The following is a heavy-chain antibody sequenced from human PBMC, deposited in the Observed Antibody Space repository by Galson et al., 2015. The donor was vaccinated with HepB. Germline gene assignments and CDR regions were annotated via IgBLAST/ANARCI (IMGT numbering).Heavy chain of an antibody. CDR3: APFYYDSSGDPYPGVDSAFDI. J-gene: IGHJ3*02. CDR2: ISGRGGSI. V-gene: IGHV3-23*01. D-gene: IGHD3-22*01. CDR1: GFTFSNYA. Sequence: SLRLSCAASGFTFSNYAMTWVRQAPGKGLEWVSAISGRGGSIYYADSVRGRFTVSRDNSKNMVYLQMNSLRAEDTAIYYCAPFYYDSSGDPYPGVDSAFDIWGQGTGVTVSS.